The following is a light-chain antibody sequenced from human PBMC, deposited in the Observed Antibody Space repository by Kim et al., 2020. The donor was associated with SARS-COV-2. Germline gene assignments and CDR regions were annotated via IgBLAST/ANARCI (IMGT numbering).Light chain of an antibody. CDR1: QGSSNN. Sequence: ASVGERVTLTCRASQGSSNNLAWLQQKPGKAPKFLIYAASILQSGVPSKFSGSGSGTDFTLTISSLQSEDFATYYCQQYKSYPLTFGGGTKVDIK. CDR2: AAS. J-gene: IGKJ4*01. V-gene: IGKV1-16*02. CDR3: QQYKSYPLT.